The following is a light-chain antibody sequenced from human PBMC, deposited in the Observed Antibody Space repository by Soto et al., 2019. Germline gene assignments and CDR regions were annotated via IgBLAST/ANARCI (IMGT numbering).Light chain of an antibody. CDR2: WAS. CDR1: ESVLYSSNNKNY. Sequence: DIVMAQSPDSLAVSLGERATIKCKSSESVLYSSNNKNYLAWYQQKPGQPPKLLIYWASTRESGVPDRFSGSGSGTDFTLTISSLQAADVAVYYCQQYYSTPWPFGQGTKVE. CDR3: QQYYSTPWP. V-gene: IGKV4-1*01. J-gene: IGKJ1*01.